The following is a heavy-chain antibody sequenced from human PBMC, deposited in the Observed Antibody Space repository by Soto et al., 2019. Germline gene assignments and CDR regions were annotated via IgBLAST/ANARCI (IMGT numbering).Heavy chain of an antibody. J-gene: IGHJ6*02. D-gene: IGHD6-13*01. CDR1: GFTFSSYA. V-gene: IGHV3-64*01. CDR2: ISSNGGST. Sequence: PGGSLRLSCAASGFTFSSYAMHWVRQAPGKGLEYVSAISSNGGSTYYANSVKGRFTISRDNSKNTLYLQMGSLRAEDMAVYYCARSSSSWLQFYYYGMDVWGQGTTVTVSS. CDR3: ARSSSSWLQFYYYGMDV.